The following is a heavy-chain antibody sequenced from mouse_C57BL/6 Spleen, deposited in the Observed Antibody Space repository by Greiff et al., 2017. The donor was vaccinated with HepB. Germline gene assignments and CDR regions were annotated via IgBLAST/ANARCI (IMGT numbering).Heavy chain of an antibody. CDR3: ARDVYYGSSYGYFDY. CDR2: ISDGGSYT. V-gene: IGHV5-4*01. D-gene: IGHD1-1*01. CDR1: GFTFSSYA. J-gene: IGHJ2*01. Sequence: EVKVVESGGGLVKPGGSLKLSCAASGFTFSSYAMSWVRQTPEKRLEWVATISDGGSYTYYPDNVKGRFTISRDNAKNNLYLQMSHLKSEDTAMYYCARDVYYGSSYGYFDYWGQGTTLTVSS.